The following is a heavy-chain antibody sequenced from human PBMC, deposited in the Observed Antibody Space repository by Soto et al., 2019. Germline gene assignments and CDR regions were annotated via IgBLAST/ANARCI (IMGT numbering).Heavy chain of an antibody. D-gene: IGHD6-13*01. V-gene: IGHV3-13*01. Sequence: GGSRRLSWEASAITSSGFDMHSVRQPTGKCLEWVSSIGLAGDTYYAVSVKGRFTISRDNAKNSLSLQMNSLRAGDMAVYFCAKSQEIGTHFFDSWGQGTQVTVSS. CDR1: AITSSGFD. CDR2: IGLAGDT. J-gene: IGHJ4*02. CDR3: AKSQEIGTHFFDS.